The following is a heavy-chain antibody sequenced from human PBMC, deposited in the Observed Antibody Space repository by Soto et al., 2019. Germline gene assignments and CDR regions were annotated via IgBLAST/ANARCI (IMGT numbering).Heavy chain of an antibody. CDR2: ISGSGGST. Sequence: GGSLRLSCAASGFTFSSYAMSWVRQAPGKGLEWVSAISGSGGSTYYADSVKGRFTTSRDNSKNTLYLQMNSLRAEDTAVYYCAATSNYYYGMDVWGQGTTVTVSS. V-gene: IGHV3-23*01. CDR1: GFTFSSYA. J-gene: IGHJ6*02. D-gene: IGHD2-15*01. CDR3: AATSNYYYGMDV.